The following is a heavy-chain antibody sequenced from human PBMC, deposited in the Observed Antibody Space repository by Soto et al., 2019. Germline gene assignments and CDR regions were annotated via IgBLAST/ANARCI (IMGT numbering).Heavy chain of an antibody. CDR2: ISYDGSDR. CDR1: GFIFSSYG. J-gene: IGHJ6*02. V-gene: IGHV3-30*18. CDR3: AKVSSDRGYYYFAMDV. D-gene: IGHD3-10*01. Sequence: GGSLRLSCAASGFIFSSYGMHWVRQAPGKGLEWVAVISYDGSDRYYADSVKARFTISRDNSKKTLYLQMNSLRIEDTAVYYCAKVSSDRGYYYFAMDVWGEG.